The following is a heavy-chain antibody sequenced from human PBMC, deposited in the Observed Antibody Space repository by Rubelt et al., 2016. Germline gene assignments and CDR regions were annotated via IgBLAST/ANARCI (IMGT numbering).Heavy chain of an antibody. J-gene: IGHJ4*02. Sequence: QVQLQESGPGLVKPSETLSLTCIVSGYSISSGSYWGWIRQPPGKGLEWIGTVYYSGRTYYNSSLKGRVTISVHTSKNQVSLKVEYVTAADTAGYYCARGISVRSSNHHFDSWGQGTLVTVSS. CDR3: ARGISVRSSNHHFDS. V-gene: IGHV4-38-2*02. CDR1: GYSISSGSY. CDR2: VYYSGRT. D-gene: IGHD1-14*01.